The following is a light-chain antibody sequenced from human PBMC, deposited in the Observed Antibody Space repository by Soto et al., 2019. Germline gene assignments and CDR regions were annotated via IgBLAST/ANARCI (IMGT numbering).Light chain of an antibody. CDR3: QQYYCPPYS. V-gene: IGKV4-1*01. CDR2: WAS. Sequence: DIVMSQSPDSLAVSLGERATVNCKSSQNVLYSSNNKNYLAWYQHKPGQPPKLLISWASTLESGVPHRFSGSGSGTDFTPTIRTLQAEDVAVYYCQQYYCPPYSFGQGTKLDIK. CDR1: QNVLYSSNNKNY. J-gene: IGKJ2*01.